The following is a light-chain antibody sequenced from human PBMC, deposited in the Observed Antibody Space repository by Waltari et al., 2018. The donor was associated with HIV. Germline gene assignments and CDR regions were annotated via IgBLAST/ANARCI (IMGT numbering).Light chain of an antibody. CDR1: QNVYNNY. J-gene: IGKJ5*01. Sequence: ENVLTQSPGTLSLSPGEAATLSCRASQNVYNNYVAWYQQKAGQAPRLLIYGTSTRATGIPDRFSGSGSGTDFTLNINRLEPEDFAVYYCQQYGGSPITFGQGARLEMK. CDR2: GTS. CDR3: QQYGGSPIT. V-gene: IGKV3-20*01.